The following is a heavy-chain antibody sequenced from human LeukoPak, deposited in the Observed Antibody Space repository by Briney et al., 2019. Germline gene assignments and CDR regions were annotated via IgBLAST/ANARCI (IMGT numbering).Heavy chain of an antibody. CDR2: IGIGGDT. Sequence: GGSLRLSCAASGFMFRSYDMHWVRQAAGKGLEWVSGIGIGGDTYYPGSVKGRFTISRENAKNSLYLQMNGLTAGDTAVYYCARDVGASGLDVWGQGTTVTVSS. J-gene: IGHJ6*02. D-gene: IGHD3-16*01. CDR1: GFMFRSYD. CDR3: ARDVGASGLDV. V-gene: IGHV3-13*01.